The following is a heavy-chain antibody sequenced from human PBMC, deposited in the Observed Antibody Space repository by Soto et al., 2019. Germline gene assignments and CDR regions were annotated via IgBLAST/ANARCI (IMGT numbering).Heavy chain of an antibody. CDR1: GYTFTGYY. Sequence: ASVKVSCKASGYTFTGYYMHWVRQAPGQGLEWMGWINPNSGGTNYAQKFQGWVTMTRDTSISTAYMELSRLRSDDTAVYYCARDRSAILWFGEFPPSVGMDVWGQGTTVTVSS. D-gene: IGHD3-10*01. V-gene: IGHV1-2*04. CDR3: ARDRSAILWFGEFPPSVGMDV. CDR2: INPNSGGT. J-gene: IGHJ6*02.